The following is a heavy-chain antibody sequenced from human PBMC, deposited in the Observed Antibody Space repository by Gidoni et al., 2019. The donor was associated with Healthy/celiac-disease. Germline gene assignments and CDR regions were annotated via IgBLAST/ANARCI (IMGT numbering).Heavy chain of an antibody. V-gene: IGHV1-69*01. Sequence: VQLVQPGAEVKKPGSSVKVSCTASGGTSSSYAFSWVRQDPGQGLEWMRVIIPILGTANYEKKFKGRVTITADESTSTAYMELRSLRSEETAVYYCARGKDYSNYELLCYYYGMDVWGQGTTVTVSS. D-gene: IGHD4-4*01. CDR1: GGTSSSYA. CDR3: ARGKDYSNYELLCYYYGMDV. J-gene: IGHJ6*02. CDR2: IIPILGTA.